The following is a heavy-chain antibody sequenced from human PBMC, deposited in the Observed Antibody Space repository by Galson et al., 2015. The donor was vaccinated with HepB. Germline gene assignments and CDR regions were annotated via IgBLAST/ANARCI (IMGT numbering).Heavy chain of an antibody. CDR3: ARGREWGWGRTGRYFDY. CDR1: GGSFSGYY. J-gene: IGHJ4*02. Sequence: LSLTCAVYGGSFSGYYWSWIRQPPGKGLEWIGEINHSGSTNYNPSLKSRVTISVDTSKNQFSLKLSSVTAADTAVYYCARGREWGWGRTGRYFDYWGQGTLVTVSS. D-gene: IGHD1-14*01. CDR2: INHSGST. V-gene: IGHV4-34*01.